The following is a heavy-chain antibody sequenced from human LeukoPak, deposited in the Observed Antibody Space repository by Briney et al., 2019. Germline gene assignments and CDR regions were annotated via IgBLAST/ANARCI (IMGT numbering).Heavy chain of an antibody. Sequence: GGSLRLSCAASGFTFSSYGMGWVRQAPGKGLEWVSAISGSGGSTYYADSVKGRFTISRDNSKNTLYLQMNSLRAEDTAVYYCAKGGYLGYGSALDVWGKGTTVTISS. V-gene: IGHV3-23*01. CDR2: ISGSGGST. CDR3: AKGGYLGYGSALDV. J-gene: IGHJ6*04. D-gene: IGHD3-10*01. CDR1: GFTFSSYG.